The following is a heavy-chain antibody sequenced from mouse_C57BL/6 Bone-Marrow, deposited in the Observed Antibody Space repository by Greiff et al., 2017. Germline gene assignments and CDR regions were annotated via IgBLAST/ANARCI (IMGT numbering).Heavy chain of an antibody. V-gene: IGHV1-69*01. D-gene: IGHD1-1*01. CDR2: IDPSDSYT. Sequence: VQLQQPGAELVMPGASVKLSCKASGYTFTSYWMHWVKQRPGQGLEWIGEIDPSDSYTNYNQKFTGKSTLTVDKSSSTAYMQLSSLTSEDSAVYYCARSATVVADYWGQGTTLTVSS. CDR3: ARSATVVADY. CDR1: GYTFTSYW. J-gene: IGHJ2*01.